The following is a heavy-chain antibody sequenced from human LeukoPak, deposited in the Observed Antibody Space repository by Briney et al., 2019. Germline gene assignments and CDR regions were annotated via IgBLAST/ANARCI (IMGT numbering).Heavy chain of an antibody. J-gene: IGHJ3*02. CDR2: IDYSGNT. Sequence: SETLSLTCTVSGGSISSSSYYWGWIRQPPGKGLEWIGNIDYSGNTYYNPSLKSRVTISVDTSKNQFSLKLSSLTAADTAVYYCASSSWYTDDAFDIWGQGTMVSVSS. CDR1: GGSISSSSYY. CDR3: ASSSWYTDDAFDI. V-gene: IGHV4-39*07. D-gene: IGHD6-13*01.